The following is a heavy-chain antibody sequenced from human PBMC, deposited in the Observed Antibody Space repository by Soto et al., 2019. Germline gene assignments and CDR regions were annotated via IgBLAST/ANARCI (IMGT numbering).Heavy chain of an antibody. CDR3: ARLQFGEGFDY. CDR1: GGSISGGGFS. J-gene: IGHJ4*02. Sequence: SETLSLTCAVSGGSISGGGFSWSWIRQPPGKGLEWIGYILHTGGTQYNPSLKSRVSLSVDKSKNQFSLHLTSVTAADTAVYYCARLQFGEGFDYWGQGALVTVSS. V-gene: IGHV4-30-2*01. CDR2: ILHTGGT. D-gene: IGHD3-10*01.